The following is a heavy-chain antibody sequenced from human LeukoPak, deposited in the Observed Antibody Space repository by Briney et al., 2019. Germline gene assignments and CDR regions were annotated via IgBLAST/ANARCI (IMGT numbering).Heavy chain of an antibody. CDR2: ISSSSSYI. Sequence: GGSLKLSCAASGFTFSSYTMNWVRQAPGKGLEWVSSISSSSSYIYYADSLKGRFTISRDNAKNSLYLQMNSLRAEDTAVYYCARAYLSYAMVRTDAFDIWGQGTMVTVSS. D-gene: IGHD3-10*01. CDR3: ARAYLSYAMVRTDAFDI. J-gene: IGHJ3*02. V-gene: IGHV3-21*01. CDR1: GFTFSSYT.